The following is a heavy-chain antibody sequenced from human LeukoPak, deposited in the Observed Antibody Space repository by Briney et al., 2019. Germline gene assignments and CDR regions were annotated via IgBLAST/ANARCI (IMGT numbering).Heavy chain of an antibody. D-gene: IGHD6-19*01. CDR2: TYYRSKWYN. V-gene: IGHV6-1*01. J-gene: IGHJ4*02. CDR3: ARTPTLPGIAVAGTSGYFDY. CDR1: GDSFSSNSAA. Sequence: SQTLSLTCAISGDSFSSNSAAWNWIRQSPSRGLEWLGRTYYRSKWYNDYAVSVKSRITINPDTSKNQFSLQLNSVTPEDTAVYYCARTPTLPGIAVAGTSGYFDYWGQGTLVTVSS.